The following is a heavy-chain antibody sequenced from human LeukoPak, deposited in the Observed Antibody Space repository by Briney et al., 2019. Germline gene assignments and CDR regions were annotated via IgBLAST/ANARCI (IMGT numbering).Heavy chain of an antibody. CDR1: GGTFSSYA. D-gene: IGHD2-2*01. V-gene: IGHV1-46*01. Sequence: ASVKVSCKASGGTFSSYAISWVRQAPGQGLEWMGIINPSGGSTSYAQKFQGRVTMTRDTSTSTVYMELSSLRSEDTAVYYCARSRKYCSSTSCYPLDYWGQGTLVTVSS. CDR2: INPSGGST. J-gene: IGHJ4*02. CDR3: ARSRKYCSSTSCYPLDY.